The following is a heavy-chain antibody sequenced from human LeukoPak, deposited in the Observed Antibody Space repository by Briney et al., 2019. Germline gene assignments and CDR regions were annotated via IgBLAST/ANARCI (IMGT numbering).Heavy chain of an antibody. D-gene: IGHD5-18*01. V-gene: IGHV3-9*01. CDR2: ISWNSGSI. J-gene: IGHJ4*02. CDR1: GFTFDDYA. CDR3: AKDQNVDTAMAVFDY. Sequence: PGRSLRLSCAASGFTFDDYAMHWVRQAPGKGLEWVSGISWNSGSIGYADSVKGRFTISRDNAKNSLYLQMNSLRAEDTALYYCAKDQNVDTAMAVFDYWGQETLVTVSS.